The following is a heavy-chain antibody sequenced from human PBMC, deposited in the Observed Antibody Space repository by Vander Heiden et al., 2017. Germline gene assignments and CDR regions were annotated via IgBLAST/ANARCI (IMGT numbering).Heavy chain of an antibody. CDR3: ANHAYSSGWVFDY. CDR2: IYDSGNT. CDR1: GYSGSSGYC. D-gene: IGHD6-19*01. J-gene: IGHJ4*02. Sequence: QVQLQEPGPGLVTPSQTLSLTCAASGYSGSSGYCWGWIRQRTGKGLEWIGSIYDSGNTYYNPARKSRVTISVYTSKFHFSLKLGSVTAADAAVYYCANHAYSSGWVFDYWGQGTLVTVSS. V-gene: IGHV4-38-2*01.